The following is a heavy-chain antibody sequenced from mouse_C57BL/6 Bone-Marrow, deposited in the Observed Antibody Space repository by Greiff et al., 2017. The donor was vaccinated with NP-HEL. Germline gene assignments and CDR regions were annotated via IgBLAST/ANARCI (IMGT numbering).Heavy chain of an antibody. CDR3: ARGGY. V-gene: IGHV1-80*01. J-gene: IGHJ2*01. CDR2: IYPGDGDT. Sequence: VQGVESGAELVKPGASVKISCTASGYAFSSYWMNWVQQRPGKGLEWIGQIYPGDGDTNYNGKFKGKGRLTADKSSSTAYMQLSSLTSECSAVYFCARGGYWGQGTTLTVSS. CDR1: GYAFSSYW.